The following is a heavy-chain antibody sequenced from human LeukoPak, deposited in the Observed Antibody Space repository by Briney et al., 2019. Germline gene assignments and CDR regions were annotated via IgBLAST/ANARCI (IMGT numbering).Heavy chain of an antibody. CDR3: AREGITMVRGAYDY. CDR1: GFTFSSYA. D-gene: IGHD3-10*01. V-gene: IGHV3-30-3*01. CDR2: ISYDGSNK. J-gene: IGHJ4*02. Sequence: GRSLRLSCAASGFTFSSYAMHLVRQAPGKGLGGVAVISYDGSNKYYADSVKGRFTISRDNSKNTLYLQMNSLRAEDTAVYYCAREGITMVRGAYDYWGQGTLVTVSS.